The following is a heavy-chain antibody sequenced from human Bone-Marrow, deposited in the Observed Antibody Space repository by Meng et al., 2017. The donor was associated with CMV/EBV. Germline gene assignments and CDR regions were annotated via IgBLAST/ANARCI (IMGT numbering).Heavy chain of an antibody. CDR3: ARGFGSSLAY. V-gene: IGHV1-8*01. CDR2: MNPYTGTT. Sequence: ASVKVSCKASGDTFSNYDIHWVRQATGQGLEWMGWMNPYTGTTGYAQKLQGRVTMTRNTSKSTAYMELSSLRSEDTAVYYCARGFGSSLAYWGQGTLVTVSS. J-gene: IGHJ4*02. D-gene: IGHD3-10*01. CDR1: GDTFSNYD.